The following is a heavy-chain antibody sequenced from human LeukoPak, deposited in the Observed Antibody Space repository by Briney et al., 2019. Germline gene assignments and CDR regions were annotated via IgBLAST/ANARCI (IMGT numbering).Heavy chain of an antibody. CDR1: GFTFSNYW. D-gene: IGHD1-26*01. CDR3: AGGGSYGY. Sequence: PGGSLRLSCAASGFTFSNYWMHWVRQAPGKGLVWVSRINSDGINTSYADSVKGRFTISRDNSKNTLYLQMNSLRAEDTAVYYCAGGGSYGYWGQGTLVTVSS. V-gene: IGHV3-74*01. J-gene: IGHJ4*02. CDR2: INSDGINT.